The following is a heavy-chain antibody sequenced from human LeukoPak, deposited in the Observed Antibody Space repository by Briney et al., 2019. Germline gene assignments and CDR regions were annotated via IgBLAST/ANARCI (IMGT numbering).Heavy chain of an antibody. V-gene: IGHV3-66*02. CDR2: IYSGGDT. J-gene: IGHJ4*02. D-gene: IGHD6-13*01. CDR3: TRGPGSTWYSDY. CDR1: GFTVSSNY. Sequence: GGTLRLSCAASGFTVSSNYMNWVRQAPGKGLEWVSIIYSGGDTYYADSVKGRFTISRDNSKNTLYLQMNSLRAEDTAVYYCTRGPGSTWYSDYWGQGTLVTVSS.